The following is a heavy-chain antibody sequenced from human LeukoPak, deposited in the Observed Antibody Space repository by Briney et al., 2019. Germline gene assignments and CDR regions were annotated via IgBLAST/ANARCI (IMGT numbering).Heavy chain of an antibody. CDR2: LGTAGDT. Sequence: PGGSLRLSCAASGFTLTNYAMHWVRQPAGEGLEWVSALGTAGDTFYPGSVKGRFTNSRDNAKKSLFLQMNSLRVEDTAIYYCARQSTPHGNFDYWGQGTLVTVSS. D-gene: IGHD5-24*01. V-gene: IGHV3-13*01. CDR3: ARQSTPHGNFDY. CDR1: GFTLTNYA. J-gene: IGHJ4*02.